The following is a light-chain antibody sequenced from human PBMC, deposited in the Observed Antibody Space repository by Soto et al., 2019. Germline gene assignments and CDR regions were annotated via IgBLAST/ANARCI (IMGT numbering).Light chain of an antibody. V-gene: IGKV1-5*03. J-gene: IGKJ1*01. CDR1: QSISYW. CDR2: KAS. Sequence: DIQMTQSPSTLSASVGDRVTITCRASQSISYWLAWYQQKPGKAPNLLIYKASSLESGVPSRFSGSGSGTEFTLTISSLQPDDFATYYCQQNNKYWTFGQGTKVEIK. CDR3: QQNNKYWT.